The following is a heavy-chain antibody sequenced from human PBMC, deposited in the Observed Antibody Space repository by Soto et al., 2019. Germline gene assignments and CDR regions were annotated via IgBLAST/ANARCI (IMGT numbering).Heavy chain of an antibody. V-gene: IGHV3-21*04. CDR3: ARLYGSGSFFYDYYMDV. CDR2: ISSSSSYI. J-gene: IGHJ6*03. CDR1: GCTCSNYS. Sequence: GGSLRLSCAASGCTCSNYSMNWVRQATGKGLEWVSSISSSSSYIYYADSVKGRFTISRDNAKNSLLLQMNSLRAEDTAVYYCARLYGSGSFFYDYYMDVWGKGTTVTVSS. D-gene: IGHD3-10*01.